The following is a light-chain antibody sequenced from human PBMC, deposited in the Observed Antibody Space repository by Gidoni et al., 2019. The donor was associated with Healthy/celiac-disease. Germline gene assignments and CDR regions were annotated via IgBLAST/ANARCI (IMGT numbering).Light chain of an antibody. Sequence: IALTQSPATLSVSPGERATLSCRASQSVSSNLARFQQKPGQAARLLIICAATRATGILARSCGRGSGTEVTLTISSLLSDDFSVVYCRQYNGWPPYTFGQGTKLEIK. CDR1: QSVSSN. CDR3: RQYNGWPPYT. CDR2: CAA. V-gene: IGKV3-15*01. J-gene: IGKJ2*01.